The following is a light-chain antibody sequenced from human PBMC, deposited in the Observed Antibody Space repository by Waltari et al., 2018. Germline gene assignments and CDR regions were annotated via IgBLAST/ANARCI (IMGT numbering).Light chain of an antibody. CDR1: RGISSY. Sequence: DIHLTQSPSYLSASVGDRVTITGRASRGISSYLDWYQQKPGKAPKLLIYAASTLQSGVPLRFSGSGSGTEFTLTINSLQADDSATYYCQQYKSYPVTFGPGTKVDVK. CDR2: AAS. V-gene: IGKV1-9*01. J-gene: IGKJ1*01. CDR3: QQYKSYPVT.